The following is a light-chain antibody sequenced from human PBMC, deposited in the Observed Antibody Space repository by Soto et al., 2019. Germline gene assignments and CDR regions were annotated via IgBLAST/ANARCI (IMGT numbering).Light chain of an antibody. J-gene: IGKJ2*01. CDR2: AAS. CDR1: QTIGNS. CDR3: RQSYSVPYT. V-gene: IGKV1-39*01. Sequence: DIQMTQSPSSLSASVGDRISITCRSFQTIGNSLNWYQQKPGRAPQLLIFAASSLHSGVPPRFSGGGSGTHFTLTITTTQPEDAATYYCRQSYSVPYTFGQGTKVDI.